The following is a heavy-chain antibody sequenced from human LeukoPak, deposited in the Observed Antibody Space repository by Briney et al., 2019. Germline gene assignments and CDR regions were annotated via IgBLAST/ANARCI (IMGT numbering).Heavy chain of an antibody. CDR3: ARHDYGDYVGLDY. J-gene: IGHJ4*02. V-gene: IGHV4-34*01. CDR1: GGSFSGDY. D-gene: IGHD4-17*01. CDR2: INDSGST. Sequence: SETLSLTCAVYGGSFSGDYWSWIRQPPGKGLEWIGEINDSGSTNYDPSLKSRVTISVDTSKNQFSLKLSSVTAADTAVYYCARHDYGDYVGLDYWGQGTLVTVSS.